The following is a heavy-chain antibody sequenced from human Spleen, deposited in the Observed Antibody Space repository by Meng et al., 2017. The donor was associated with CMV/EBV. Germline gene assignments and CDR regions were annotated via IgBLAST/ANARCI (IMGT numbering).Heavy chain of an antibody. CDR3: ARDRSRGGMDV. J-gene: IGHJ6*02. D-gene: IGHD3-10*01. Sequence: GGSLRLSCAASGFTFSSYAMSWVRQAPGKGLEWVSAISGSGGSTYYTDFVKGRFTISRDNSKNTLYLEMNSLRTEDTAVYYCARDRSRGGMDVWGQGTTVTVSS. CDR1: GFTFSSYA. CDR2: ISGSGGST. V-gene: IGHV3-23*01.